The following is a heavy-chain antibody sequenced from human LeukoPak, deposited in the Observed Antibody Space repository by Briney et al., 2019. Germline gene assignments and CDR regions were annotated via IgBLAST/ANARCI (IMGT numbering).Heavy chain of an antibody. CDR3: AKGDYYDSSGLFDY. CDR2: IYSDNT. CDR1: GFTVSSNS. D-gene: IGHD3-22*01. J-gene: IGHJ4*02. Sequence: GGSLRLSCTVSGFTVSSNSMSWVRQAPGKGLEWVSFIYSDNTHYSDSVKGRFTISRDNSKNTLYLQMNSLRAEDTALYYCAKGDYYDSSGLFDYWGQGTLVTVSS. V-gene: IGHV3-53*05.